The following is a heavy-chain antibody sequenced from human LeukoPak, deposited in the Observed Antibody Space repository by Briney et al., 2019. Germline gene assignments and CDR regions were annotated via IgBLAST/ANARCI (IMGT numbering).Heavy chain of an antibody. J-gene: IGHJ6*02. Sequence: PGGSLGLSCAASGFTFSSYAMSWVRQAPGKGLEWVSAISGSGGSTYYADSVKGRFTISRDNSKNTLYLQMNSLRAEDTAVYYCAKDLTYYYDSSGYYYSYYYYGMDVWGQGTTVTVSS. CDR2: ISGSGGST. CDR1: GFTFSSYA. D-gene: IGHD3-22*01. CDR3: AKDLTYYYDSSGYYYSYYYYGMDV. V-gene: IGHV3-23*01.